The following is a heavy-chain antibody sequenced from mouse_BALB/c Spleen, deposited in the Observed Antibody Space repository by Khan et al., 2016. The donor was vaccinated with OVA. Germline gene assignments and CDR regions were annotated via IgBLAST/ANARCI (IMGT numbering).Heavy chain of an antibody. CDR3: VRDGASQRNGGGFAY. CDR2: INPSNGYT. D-gene: IGHD1-2*01. V-gene: IGHV1-4*01. CDR1: GYTFTSYT. J-gene: IGHJ3*01. Sequence: VQLQQSGAELARPGASVKMSCKASGYTFTSYTIHWIKQRPGQGLEWIGSINPSNGYTNYNQKFKDKATLTTDKSSTTAYLQLSSLTSGYSAVYNCVRDGASQRNGGGFAYWGQGTLVTVSA.